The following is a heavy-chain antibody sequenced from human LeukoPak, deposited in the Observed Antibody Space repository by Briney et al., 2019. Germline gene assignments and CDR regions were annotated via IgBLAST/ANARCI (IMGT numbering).Heavy chain of an antibody. V-gene: IGHV6-1*01. J-gene: IGHJ6*02. D-gene: IGHD3-16*02. CDR2: TYYRSKWYN. CDR1: GDSVSSNSAA. CDR3: AREYYDYVWGSYRPNYYYGMDV. Sequence: SQTLSLTCAISGDSVSSNSAAWNWIRQSPSRGLEWLGRTYYRSKWYNDYAVSVKSRITINPGTSKNQFSLQLNSVTPEDTAVYYCAREYYDYVWGSYRPNYYYGMDVWGQGTTVTVSS.